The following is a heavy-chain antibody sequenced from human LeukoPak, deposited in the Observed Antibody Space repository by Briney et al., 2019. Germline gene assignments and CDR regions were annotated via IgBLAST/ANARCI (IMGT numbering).Heavy chain of an antibody. D-gene: IGHD1-26*01. CDR3: ASEQSGNYYRPFDS. J-gene: IGHJ4*02. CDR1: GFTLSSYS. CDR2: ISSSSLYI. V-gene: IGHV3-21*01. Sequence: GGSLRLSCATSGFTLSSYSMNWVRRAPGKALEWVSSISSSSLYIYYADSVRGRFTISRDNAKSSLYLQMNSLRAEDTAVYYCASEQSGNYYRPFDSWGQGTLVTVSS.